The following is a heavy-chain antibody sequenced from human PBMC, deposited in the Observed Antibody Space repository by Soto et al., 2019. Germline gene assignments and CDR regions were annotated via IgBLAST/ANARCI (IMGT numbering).Heavy chain of an antibody. J-gene: IGHJ6*02. V-gene: IGHV3-11*01. CDR2: ISSSGSTI. CDR1: GFTFSDYY. D-gene: IGHD5-18*01. CDR3: ARDFVDTAMVLDYYYGMDV. Sequence: QVQLVESGGGLVKPGGSLRLSCAASGFTFSDYYMSWIRQAPGKGLEWVSYISSSGSTIYYADSVKGRFTISRDNAKNSRYLQRNSLRAEDTAVYYCARDFVDTAMVLDYYYGMDVWGQGTTVTVSS.